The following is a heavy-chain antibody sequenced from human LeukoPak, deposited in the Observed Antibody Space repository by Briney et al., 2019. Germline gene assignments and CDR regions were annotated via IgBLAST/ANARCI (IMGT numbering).Heavy chain of an antibody. CDR3: ARGGGSGQNNWFDP. CDR2: IHISGST. J-gene: IGHJ5*02. D-gene: IGHD3-10*01. V-gene: IGHV4-61*01. Sequence: SETLSLTCTVSGGSINSGSYCWSWIRQSAGKGLEWIGHIHISGSTNYNPSLKSRVTISVDTSKNQFSLKLSSVTAADTAVYYCARGGGSGQNNWFDPWGQGTLVTVSS. CDR1: GGSINSGSYC.